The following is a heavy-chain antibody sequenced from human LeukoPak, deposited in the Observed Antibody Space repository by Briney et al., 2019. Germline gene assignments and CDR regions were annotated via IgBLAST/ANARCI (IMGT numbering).Heavy chain of an antibody. V-gene: IGHV5-51*01. CDR1: GYTFTHQW. Sequence: GEPLKISGKASGYTFTHQWIGWVRQKSGSGLEWMGIIYPRDSDTRYSPSFQGHVSISADTSINTAYLEWSRLEASDTAIYYCARHSDVIGAIWGQGTLVTVSS. D-gene: IGHD3-10*01. CDR2: IYPRDSDT. J-gene: IGHJ4*02. CDR3: ARHSDVIGAI.